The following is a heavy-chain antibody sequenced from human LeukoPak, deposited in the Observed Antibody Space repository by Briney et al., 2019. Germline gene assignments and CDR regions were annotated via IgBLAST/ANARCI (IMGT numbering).Heavy chain of an antibody. Sequence: ASVKVSCKASGYTFTGYYMHWVRQAPGQGLEWMGWINPNSGGTNYAQKFQGRVTMTRDTSISTAYMELSRLRSDDTAVYYCAREDRTYLAVAGFDAFDIWGQGTMVTVSS. CDR3: AREDRTYLAVAGFDAFDI. V-gene: IGHV1-2*02. J-gene: IGHJ3*02. CDR1: GYTFTGYY. D-gene: IGHD6-19*01. CDR2: INPNSGGT.